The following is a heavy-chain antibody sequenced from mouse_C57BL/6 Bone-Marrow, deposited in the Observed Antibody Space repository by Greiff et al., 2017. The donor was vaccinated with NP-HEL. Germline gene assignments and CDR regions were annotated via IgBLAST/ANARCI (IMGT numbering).Heavy chain of an antibody. J-gene: IGHJ3*01. D-gene: IGHD1-1*01. CDR2: IRSKSNNYAT. Sequence: EVKVVESGGGLVQPKGSLKLSCAASGFSFNTYAMNWVRQAPGKGLEWVARIRSKSNNYATFYADSVKDRFTISRDDSESMLYLQMNNLKTEDTAMYYCVRQTTEAWFAYWGQGTLVTVSA. CDR1: GFSFNTYA. V-gene: IGHV10-1*01. CDR3: VRQTTEAWFAY.